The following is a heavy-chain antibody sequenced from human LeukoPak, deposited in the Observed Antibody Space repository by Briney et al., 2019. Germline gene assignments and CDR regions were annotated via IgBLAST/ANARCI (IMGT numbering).Heavy chain of an antibody. CDR3: ARVGCTGGSCYGWFDP. V-gene: IGHV1-2*02. J-gene: IGHJ5*02. CDR2: INPNSGGT. Sequence: ASVQVSCKASGYIFTDYYMHWVRQAPGQGLEWMGWINPNSGGTNSAQKFQGRVTMTRDTSISTAYMELSRLRSDDTAVYYCARVGCTGGSCYGWFDPWGQGTLVTVSS. D-gene: IGHD2-15*01. CDR1: GYIFTDYY.